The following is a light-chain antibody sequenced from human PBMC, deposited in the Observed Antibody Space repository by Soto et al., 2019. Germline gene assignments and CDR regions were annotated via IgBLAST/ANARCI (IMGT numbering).Light chain of an antibody. CDR2: GAK. CDR3: QHSYTKRIT. CDR1: QAISNY. J-gene: IGKJ3*01. V-gene: IGKV1-39*01. Sequence: DIQMTQSPSFLSASVGDRVTITCRASQAISNYLNWYQQKPGKAPNLLIFGAKTLQSGVPSRFSGSGYGTDFTLTINSLQPEDFATYFCQHSYTKRITFGPGTKVDIK.